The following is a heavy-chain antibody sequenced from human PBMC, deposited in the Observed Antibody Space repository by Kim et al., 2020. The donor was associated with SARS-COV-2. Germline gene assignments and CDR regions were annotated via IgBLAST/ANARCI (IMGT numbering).Heavy chain of an antibody. Sequence: GGSLRLSCAASGFTFSSYGMHWVRQAPGKGLEWVAVISYDGSNKYYADSVKGRFTISRDNSKNTLYLQMNSLRAEDTAVYYCAKDRGGRGSNLSYYFDY. CDR3: AKDRGGRGSNLSYYFDY. J-gene: IGHJ4*01. CDR2: ISYDGSNK. D-gene: IGHD3-16*01. CDR1: GFTFSSYG. V-gene: IGHV3-30*18.